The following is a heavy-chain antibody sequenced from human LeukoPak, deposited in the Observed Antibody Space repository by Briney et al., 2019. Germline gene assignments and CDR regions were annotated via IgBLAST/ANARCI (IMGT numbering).Heavy chain of an antibody. CDR3: AKGSGRGSSGWYDY. J-gene: IGHJ4*02. D-gene: IGHD6-19*01. Sequence: PGGSLRLSCAASGFTFSGSAMHWIRQASGKGLEWVGRIRSKANSYATAYAASVKGRFTISRDDSKNTAYLQMNSLRAEDTAVYYCAKGSGRGSSGWYDYWGQGTLVTVSS. V-gene: IGHV3-73*01. CDR2: IRSKANSYAT. CDR1: GFTFSGSA.